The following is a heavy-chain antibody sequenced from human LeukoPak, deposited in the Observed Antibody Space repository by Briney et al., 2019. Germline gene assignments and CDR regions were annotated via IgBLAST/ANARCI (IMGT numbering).Heavy chain of an antibody. CDR1: GVTSNY. CDR3: AKGYSSV. Sequence: GGSLRLSCAASGVTSNYFTWVRQAPGKGLEWVSAISGSGGSTYYADSVKGRFTISRDNSKNTLYLQMNSLRAEDTAVYYCAKGYSSVWGQGTLVTVSS. J-gene: IGHJ4*02. V-gene: IGHV3-23*01. D-gene: IGHD6-19*01. CDR2: ISGSGGST.